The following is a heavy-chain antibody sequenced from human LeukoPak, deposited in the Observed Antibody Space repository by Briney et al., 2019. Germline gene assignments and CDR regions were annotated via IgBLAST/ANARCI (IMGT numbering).Heavy chain of an antibody. CDR2: ISAYNGNT. Sequence: ASVKVSCKASGYTFASYGISWVRQAPGQGLEWMGWISAYNGNTNYAQKLQGRVTMTKDTSTSTAYMELRSLRSDDTAVYYCAREVPTYYYDSTTPCYFDYWGQGTLVTVSS. J-gene: IGHJ4*02. CDR1: GYTFASYG. D-gene: IGHD3-22*01. V-gene: IGHV1-18*01. CDR3: AREVPTYYYDSTTPCYFDY.